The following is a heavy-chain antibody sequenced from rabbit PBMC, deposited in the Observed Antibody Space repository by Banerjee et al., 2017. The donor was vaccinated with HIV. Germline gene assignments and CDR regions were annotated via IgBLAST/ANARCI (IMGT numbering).Heavy chain of an antibody. J-gene: IGHJ4*01. Sequence: QEQLEESGGDLVKPGASLTLTCTASGFDFSSYYMCWVRQAPGKGLEWIACINTSSGNTVYASWAKGRFTISKTSSTTVTLQMTSLTAADTATYFCARDLAGVIGWNFNLWGPGTLVTVS. D-gene: IGHD4-1*01. V-gene: IGHV1S45*01. CDR2: INTSSGNT. CDR1: GFDFSSYY. CDR3: ARDLAGVIGWNFNL.